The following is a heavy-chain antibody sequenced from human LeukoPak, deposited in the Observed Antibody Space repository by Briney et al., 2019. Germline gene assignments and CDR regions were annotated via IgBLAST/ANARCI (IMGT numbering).Heavy chain of an antibody. CDR1: GFTFSTYA. CDR3: AKDRGRYCSGGSCSDFDY. J-gene: IGHJ4*02. CDR2: FSGSGGGT. V-gene: IGHV3-23*01. D-gene: IGHD2-15*01. Sequence: GGSLRLSCAASGFTFSTYAMSWVRQAPGKGLEWVSAFSGSGGGTYYADSVKGRFTISRDNAKSTLYLQMTSLRAEDTAVYYCAKDRGRYCSGGSCSDFDYWGQGTLVTVSS.